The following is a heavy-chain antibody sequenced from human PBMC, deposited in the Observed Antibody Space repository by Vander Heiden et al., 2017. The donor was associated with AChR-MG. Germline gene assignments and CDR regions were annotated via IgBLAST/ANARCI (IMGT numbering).Heavy chain of an antibody. V-gene: IGHV3-21*01. CDR1: GFTFSSYS. CDR3: ARDHSIGYGGGDCYSGIDY. CDR2: ISSSSSYI. D-gene: IGHD2-21*02. J-gene: IGHJ4*02. Sequence: EVQLVESGGGLVKPGGSLRLSCAASGFTFSSYSMNWVRQAPGKGLEWVSSISSSSSYIYYADSVKGRFTISRDNAKNSLYLQMNRLRAEETAVYYCARDHSIGYGGGDCYSGIDYWGQGTLVTVSS.